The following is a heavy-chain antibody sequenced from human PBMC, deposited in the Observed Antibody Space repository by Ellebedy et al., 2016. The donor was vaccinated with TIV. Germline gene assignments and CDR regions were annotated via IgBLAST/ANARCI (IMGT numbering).Heavy chain of an antibody. D-gene: IGHD3-22*01. V-gene: IGHV1-2*02. CDR1: GYSFTAYY. J-gene: IGHJ4*02. CDR2: INPNSHGT. CDR3: ARDLQIFDSSGYLAI. Sequence: ASVKVSXXASGYSFTAYYLHWIRQVPGQGLEWMGWINPNSHGTNYAQKFQGRVTMTSDTPIGIAYMELSRLRSDDTAIYYCARDLQIFDSSGYLAIWGQGTLVTVSS.